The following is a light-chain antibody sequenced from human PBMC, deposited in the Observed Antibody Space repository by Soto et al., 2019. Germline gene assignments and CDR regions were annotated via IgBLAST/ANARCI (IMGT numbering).Light chain of an antibody. CDR3: QQASSFPLT. V-gene: IGKV1-12*01. Sequence: EIQMTQSPSSVSASVGDEVAITCRASQSIASWLTWYQQKPGKAPKLLIYAASRLQSGVPSRFSGSESGTTFTLTITNLQPEDFATYYCQQASSFPLTFGGGTKVDLK. J-gene: IGKJ4*01. CDR2: AAS. CDR1: QSIASW.